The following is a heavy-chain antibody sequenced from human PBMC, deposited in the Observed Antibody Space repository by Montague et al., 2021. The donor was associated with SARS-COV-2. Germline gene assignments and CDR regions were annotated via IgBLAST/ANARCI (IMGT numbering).Heavy chain of an antibody. J-gene: IGHJ6*02. V-gene: IGHV3-53*01. CDR3: ATLGGDSYDYGMDV. CDR1: GFNVGIKY. Sequence: SLRLSCAASGFNVGIKYMSWVRQAPGKGLDWVALFYSGGSTYYADSVKGRFTLSRDNSRDTIYLQMSSLRSEDTAVYYCATLGGDSYDYGMDVWGQGTTVIVSS. D-gene: IGHD2-21*02. CDR2: FYSGGST.